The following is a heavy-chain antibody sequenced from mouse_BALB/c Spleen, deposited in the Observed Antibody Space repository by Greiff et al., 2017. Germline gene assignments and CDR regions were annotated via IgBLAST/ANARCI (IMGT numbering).Heavy chain of an antibody. Sequence: VQLMESGAELAKPGASVKMSCKASGYTFTSYWMHWVKQRPGQGLEWIGYINPSTGYTEYNQKFKDKATLTADKSSSTAYMQLSSLTSEDSAVYYCARRDYYGSSYWYFDVWGAGTTVTVSS. D-gene: IGHD1-1*01. CDR1: GYTFTSYW. V-gene: IGHV1-7*01. CDR2: INPSTGYT. J-gene: IGHJ1*01. CDR3: ARRDYYGSSYWYFDV.